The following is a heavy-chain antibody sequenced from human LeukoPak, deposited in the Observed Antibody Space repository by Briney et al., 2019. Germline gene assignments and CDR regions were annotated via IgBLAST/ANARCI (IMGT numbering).Heavy chain of an antibody. CDR3: AKDLHPVTIFGVVMDY. D-gene: IGHD3-3*01. CDR2: ISGSGGST. J-gene: IGHJ4*02. V-gene: IGHV3-23*01. Sequence: GGSLRLSCAASGFTFSSYAMGWVRQAPGKGLEWVSAISGSGGSTYYADSVKGRFTISRDNSKNTLYLQMNSLRAEDTAVYYCAKDLHPVTIFGVVMDYWGQGTLVTVSS. CDR1: GFTFSSYA.